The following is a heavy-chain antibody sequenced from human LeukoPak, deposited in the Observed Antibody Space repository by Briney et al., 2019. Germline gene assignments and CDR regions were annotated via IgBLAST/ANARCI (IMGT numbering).Heavy chain of an antibody. CDR3: AKDYYDILTGSPEDPFDY. CDR2: ISYDGSNK. J-gene: IGHJ4*02. V-gene: IGHV3-30-3*01. D-gene: IGHD3-9*01. CDR1: GFTFSSYA. Sequence: GRSLRLSCAASGFTFSSYAMHWVRQAPGKGLEWVAVISYDGSNKYYADSVKGRFTISRDNSKNTLYLQMNSLRAEDTAVYYCAKDYYDILTGSPEDPFDYWGQGTLVTVSS.